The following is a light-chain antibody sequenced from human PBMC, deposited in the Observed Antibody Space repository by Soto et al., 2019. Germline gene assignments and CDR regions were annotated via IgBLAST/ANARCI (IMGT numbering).Light chain of an antibody. CDR3: QHLNNYPMYT. V-gene: IGKV1-9*01. CDR2: AAS. Sequence: DIQLTQSPSFLSASVGDRVTITCRASQGISSYLAWYQQKPGKAPKLLIYAASTLQSGVPSRFSGSGSGTEFTLTLSSLQPEDFATYYCQHLNNYPMYTFGQGTKLEIK. CDR1: QGISSY. J-gene: IGKJ2*01.